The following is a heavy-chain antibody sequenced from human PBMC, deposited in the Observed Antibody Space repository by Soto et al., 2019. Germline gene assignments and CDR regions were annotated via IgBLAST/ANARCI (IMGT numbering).Heavy chain of an antibody. CDR1: GGSISSSNYY. V-gene: IGHV4-39*07. D-gene: IGHD3-16*02. J-gene: IGHJ5*02. CDR3: AGDSVRRLGELSFDP. Sequence: SETLSLTCSVSGGSISSSNYYWGWIRQPPGKGLEWIGSIYYSGSTYYNPSLKSRVTISVDTSKNQFSLKLSSVTAADTAVYYCAGDSVRRLGELSFDPWGQGTLVTVSS. CDR2: IYYSGST.